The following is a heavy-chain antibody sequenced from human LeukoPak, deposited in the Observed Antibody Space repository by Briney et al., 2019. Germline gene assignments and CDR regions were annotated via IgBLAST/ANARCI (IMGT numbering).Heavy chain of an antibody. J-gene: IGHJ6*02. D-gene: IGHD1-26*01. CDR1: GFTFISHA. CDR3: AKDHRDSGNYYYYYGLDV. Sequence: PGGYLRLYCAASGFTFISHAMSWVRQAPGKGLEWVSSLSGNAGRPYYADSVKGRFTISRDNSKNTLYLQMNSLRAEDTAVYYCAKDHRDSGNYYYYYGLDVWGQGTMVTVSS. CDR2: LSGNAGRP. V-gene: IGHV3-23*01.